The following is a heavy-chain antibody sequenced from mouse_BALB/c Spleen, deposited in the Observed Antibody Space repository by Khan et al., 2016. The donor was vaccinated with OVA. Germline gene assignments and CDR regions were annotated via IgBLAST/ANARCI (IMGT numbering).Heavy chain of an antibody. CDR3: ARETAYYGNYEAMDY. D-gene: IGHD2-10*01. CDR1: GFSLTNYG. CDR2: IWAGGST. V-gene: IGHV2-9*02. J-gene: IGHJ4*01. Sequence: VQLQESGPGLVAPSQSLSITCTVSGFSLTNYGVHWVRQPPGKGLEWLGIIWAGGSTNYYSALMSRVSIRKDNAKSYVFLKMNRLQTDDSAICYSARETAYYGNYEAMDYCGQGTSVTVSS.